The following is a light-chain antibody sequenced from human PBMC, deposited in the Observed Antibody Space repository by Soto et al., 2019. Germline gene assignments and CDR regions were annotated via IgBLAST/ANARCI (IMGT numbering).Light chain of an antibody. Sequence: EIVLTQSPGTLSLSPGERATLSCRASQSVSSSYLAWYQQKPGQAPRLLIYGASSRATGIPDRFSGSGSGTDFTLTISRLEPEDFVVYYCQQYGSSPTFGGGTKVESK. J-gene: IGKJ4*01. V-gene: IGKV3-20*01. CDR1: QSVSSSY. CDR3: QQYGSSPT. CDR2: GAS.